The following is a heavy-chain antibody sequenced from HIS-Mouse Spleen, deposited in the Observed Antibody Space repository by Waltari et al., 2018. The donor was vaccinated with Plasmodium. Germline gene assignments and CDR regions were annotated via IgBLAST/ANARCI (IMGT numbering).Heavy chain of an antibody. D-gene: IGHD2-21*02. CDR1: VWSFSGYY. Sequence: QVQLQQWGAGLLKPSETLSLTCAVNVWSFSGYYWGWIRQPPGTGLEWIGEINHSGSTNYNPSLKSRVTISVDTSKNQFSLKLSSVTAADTAVYYCARGRRIVVVTAPRGFFDYWGQGALVTVSS. V-gene: IGHV4-34*01. CDR2: INHSGST. J-gene: IGHJ4*02. CDR3: ARGRRIVVVTAPRGFFDY.